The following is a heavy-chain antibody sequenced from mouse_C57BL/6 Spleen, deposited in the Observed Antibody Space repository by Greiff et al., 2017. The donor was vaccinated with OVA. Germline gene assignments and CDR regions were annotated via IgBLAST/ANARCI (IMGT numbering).Heavy chain of an antibody. J-gene: IGHJ4*01. V-gene: IGHV3-6*01. Sequence: EVQLQESGPGLVKPSQSLSLTCSVTGYSITSGYYWNWIRQFPGNKLEWMGYISYDGSNNYNPSLKNRISITRDTSKNQFFLKLNSVTTEDTATYYCAREDHTMDYWGQGTSVTVSS. CDR2: ISYDGSN. CDR1: GYSITSGYY. CDR3: AREDHTMDY.